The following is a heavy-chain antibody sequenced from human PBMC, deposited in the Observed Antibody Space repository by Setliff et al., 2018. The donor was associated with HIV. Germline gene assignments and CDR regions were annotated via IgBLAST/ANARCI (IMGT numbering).Heavy chain of an antibody. Sequence: PSETLSLTCTVSGGSISSSSYYWGWIRQPPGKGLEWIGSIYYSGSTYYNPSLKSRVTISVDTSKNQFSLKLSSVTAADTAVYYCARHPPHIHWGSFVARNYYYYYYMDVWGKGTTVTVSS. CDR3: ARHPPHIHWGSFVARNYYYYYYMDV. CDR2: IYYSGST. CDR1: GGSISSSSYY. J-gene: IGHJ6*03. D-gene: IGHD7-27*01. V-gene: IGHV4-39*01.